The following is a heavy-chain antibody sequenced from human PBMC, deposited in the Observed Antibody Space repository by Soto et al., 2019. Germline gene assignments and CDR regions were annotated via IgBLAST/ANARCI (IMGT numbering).Heavy chain of an antibody. V-gene: IGHV4-59*01. Sequence: PSETLSLTCTVSGGSISSYYWSWIRQPPGKGLEWIGYIYYSGSTNYNPSLKSRVTISVDTSKNHFSLKLSSVTAADTAVYYCARESGIVGATKGTFDYWGQGTLVTVSS. D-gene: IGHD1-26*01. CDR1: GGSISSYY. CDR2: IYYSGST. CDR3: ARESGIVGATKGTFDY. J-gene: IGHJ4*02.